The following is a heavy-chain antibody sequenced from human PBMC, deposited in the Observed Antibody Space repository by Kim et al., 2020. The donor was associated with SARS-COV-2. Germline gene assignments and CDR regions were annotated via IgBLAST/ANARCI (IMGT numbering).Heavy chain of an antibody. J-gene: IGHJ6*02. CDR1: GFTFSSYG. CDR2: IWYDGSNK. D-gene: IGHD1-26*01. Sequence: GGSLRRSCAASGFTFSSYGMHWVRQAPGKGLEWVAVIWYDGSNKYYADSVKGRFTISRDNSKNTLYLQMNSLRAEDTAVYYCARVWPGNGMDVWGQGTTVAVSS. CDR3: ARVWPGNGMDV. V-gene: IGHV3-33*01.